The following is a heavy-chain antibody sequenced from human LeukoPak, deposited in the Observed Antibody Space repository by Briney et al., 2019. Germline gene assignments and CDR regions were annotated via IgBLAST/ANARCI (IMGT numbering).Heavy chain of an antibody. D-gene: IGHD3-22*01. CDR1: GGSFSGYY. V-gene: IGHV4-34*01. CDR2: INHSGST. CDR3: ATGLDKKYYYGSSGHYFYYYSMDV. J-gene: IGHJ6*03. Sequence: SETLSLTCAVYGGSFSGYYWSWIRQPPGKGLEWIGEINHSGSTNYNPSLKSRVTISVDTSKNQFSLKLSSVTAADTAVYYCATGLDKKYYYGSSGHYFYYYSMDVWGKGTTVTISS.